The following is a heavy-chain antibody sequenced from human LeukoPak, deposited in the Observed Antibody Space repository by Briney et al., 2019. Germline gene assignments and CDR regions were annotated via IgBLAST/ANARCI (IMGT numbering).Heavy chain of an antibody. D-gene: IGHD1-26*01. J-gene: IGHJ4*02. CDR3: ARERPWSGSYPFDY. CDR2: INPNSGGT. CDR1: GYSFTSYG. V-gene: IGHV1-2*02. Sequence: ASVKVSCKASGYSFTSYGISWVRQAPGQGLEWMGWINPNSGGTNYAQKFQGRVTMTRDTSISTAYMELSRLRSDDTAVYYCARERPWSGSYPFDYWGQGTLVTVSS.